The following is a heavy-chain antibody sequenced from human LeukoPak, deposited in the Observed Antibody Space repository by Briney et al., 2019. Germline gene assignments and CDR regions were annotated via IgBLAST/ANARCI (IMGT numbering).Heavy chain of an antibody. V-gene: IGHV3-11*01. CDR2: ISSSGSTI. Sequence: GGSLRLSCAASGFTLSDYYMSWIRQAPGKGLEWVSYISSSGSTIYYADSVKGRLTISRDNAKNSLYLQMNSLRAEETAVYYCARDEQLVENWFDPWGQGTLVTVSS. CDR1: GFTLSDYY. CDR3: ARDEQLVENWFDP. D-gene: IGHD6-13*01. J-gene: IGHJ5*02.